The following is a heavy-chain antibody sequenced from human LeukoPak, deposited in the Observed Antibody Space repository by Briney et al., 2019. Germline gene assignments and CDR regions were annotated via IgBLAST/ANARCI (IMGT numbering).Heavy chain of an antibody. D-gene: IGHD4-23*01. J-gene: IGHJ3*02. CDR2: IIPIFGTA. CDR3: ASHGGNAGAFDI. Sequence: SVKVSCKASGGTFSSYAISWVRQAPGQGLEWMGEIIPIFGTANYAQKFQSRVTITADESTSTVYMELSSLRSEDTAVYYCASHGGNAGAFDIWGQGTMVTVSS. CDR1: GGTFSSYA. V-gene: IGHV1-69*13.